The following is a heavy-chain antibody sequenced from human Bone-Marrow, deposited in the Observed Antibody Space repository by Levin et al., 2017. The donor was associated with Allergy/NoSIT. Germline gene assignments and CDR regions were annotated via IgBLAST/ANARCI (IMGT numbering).Heavy chain of an antibody. CDR1: GHPFTDYY. CDR2: INPNSGGS. Sequence: ASVKVSCKASGHPFTDYYIHWVRQAPGQGLEWMGWINPNSGGSKSAQKFQDRVAMTTDTSISTAYMELSGLRSDDTAVYFCASPGLLSGNLYLDYWGQGTLVTVSS. CDR3: ASPGLLSGNLYLDY. J-gene: IGHJ4*02. V-gene: IGHV1-2*02. D-gene: IGHD1-26*01.